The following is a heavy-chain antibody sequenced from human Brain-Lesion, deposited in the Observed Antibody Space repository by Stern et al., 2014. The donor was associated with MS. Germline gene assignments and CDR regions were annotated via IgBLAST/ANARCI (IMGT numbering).Heavy chain of an antibody. Sequence: VQLVESGPGLVKPSQTLSLSCTVSGGSISSGGYYWSWIRQPAGKGLEWIGRIFNSGSTSYNPSLKSRVPISIDTSQNPVSLRLNSMTAADTAVYYCARGRVVPGFQYYATDVWGQGTTVIVSS. CDR2: IFNSGST. J-gene: IGHJ6*02. D-gene: IGHD2-2*01. CDR3: ARGRVVPGFQYYATDV. V-gene: IGHV4-61*02. CDR1: GGSISSGGYY.